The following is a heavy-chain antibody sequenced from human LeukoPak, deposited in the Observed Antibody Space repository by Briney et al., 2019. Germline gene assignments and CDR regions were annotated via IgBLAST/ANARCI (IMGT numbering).Heavy chain of an antibody. D-gene: IGHD6-13*01. V-gene: IGHV1-8*01. CDR3: ARTLHGIAAARIKPYYFDY. CDR2: MNPNSGNT. CDR1: GYTFTSYD. J-gene: IGHJ4*02. Sequence: EASVKVSCKASGYTFTSYDINWVRQATGQGLEWMGWMNPNSGNTGYAQKFQGRVTMTKNTSISTAYMELSSLRSEATAVYYCARTLHGIAAARIKPYYFDYWGQGTLVTVSS.